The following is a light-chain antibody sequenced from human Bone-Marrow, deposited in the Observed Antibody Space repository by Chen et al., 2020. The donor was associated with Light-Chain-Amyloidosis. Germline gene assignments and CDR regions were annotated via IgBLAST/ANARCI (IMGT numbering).Light chain of an antibody. V-gene: IGLV6-57*01. CDR2: EDD. Sequence: NFMLTQPNSVSESPGKTVIISCTRSSGSIATNDVQWYQQRPGSSPTTVISEDDQRPSGVPDRFSGSIDRSSNSASLTISGLKTEDEADYYCQSYQGSSQGVFGGGTKLTVL. CDR3: QSYQGSSQGV. J-gene: IGLJ3*02. CDR1: SGSIATND.